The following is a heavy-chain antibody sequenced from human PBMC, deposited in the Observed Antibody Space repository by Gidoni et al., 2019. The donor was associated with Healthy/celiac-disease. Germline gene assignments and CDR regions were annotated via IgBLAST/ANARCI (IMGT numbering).Heavy chain of an antibody. CDR1: VGTFSSYA. Sequence: QVQLVQSGAEVKKPGSSVTVSCKASVGTFSSYAISWVRQAPGQGLEWMGGIIPIFGTANYAQKFQGRVTITADESTSTAYMELSSLRSEDTAVYYCASLSGYCSGGSCYPPMDWGQGTLVTVSS. CDR3: ASLSGYCSGGSCYPPMD. V-gene: IGHV1-69*01. CDR2: IIPIFGTA. D-gene: IGHD2-15*01. J-gene: IGHJ4*02.